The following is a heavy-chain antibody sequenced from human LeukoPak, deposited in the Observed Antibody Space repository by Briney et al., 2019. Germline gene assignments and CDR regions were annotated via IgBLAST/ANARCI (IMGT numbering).Heavy chain of an antibody. D-gene: IGHD1-26*01. J-gene: IGHJ5*02. V-gene: IGHV4-59*01. CDR2: IYYSGST. CDR3: ARGTLVGAIYNWFDP. Sequence: SETLSLTCTVSGGSISTYYWSWIRQPPGKGLEWIGYIYYSGSTDYNPSLKSRVTISVDTSKNQFSLKLSSVTAADTAVYYCARGTLVGAIYNWFDPWGQGTLVTVSS. CDR1: GGSISTYY.